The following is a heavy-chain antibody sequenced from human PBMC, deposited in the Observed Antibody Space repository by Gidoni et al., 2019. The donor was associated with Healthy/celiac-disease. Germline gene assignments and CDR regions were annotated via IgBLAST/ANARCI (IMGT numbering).Heavy chain of an antibody. Sequence: QVQLQESGPGLAKPAQTRSRTYTISDRPISGGGYYWSWIRQHPGKGLERIGSIYYSGSTYYNPSLKTRVTISVDTSKNQFSLKLSSVTAAETAVYYCAGYGSGSYTNWFDPWGQGTLVTVSS. CDR2: IYYSGST. CDR3: AGYGSGSYTNWFDP. V-gene: IGHV4-31*03. D-gene: IGHD3-10*01. J-gene: IGHJ5*02. CDR1: DRPISGGGYY.